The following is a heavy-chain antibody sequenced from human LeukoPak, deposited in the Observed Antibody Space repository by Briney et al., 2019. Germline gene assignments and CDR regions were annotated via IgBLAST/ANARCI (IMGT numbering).Heavy chain of an antibody. V-gene: IGHV1-2*02. CDR1: GYTFTGYY. CDR3: ARDLEYSSSWYVNYYGMDV. J-gene: IGHJ6*02. Sequence: ASVKVSCKASGYTFTGYYMHWVRQAPGQGLEWMGWINPNSGGTNYAQKFQGRVTMNRDTSISTAYMELSRLRSDDTAVYYCARDLEYSSSWYVNYYGMDVWGQGTTVTVSS. D-gene: IGHD6-13*01. CDR2: INPNSGGT.